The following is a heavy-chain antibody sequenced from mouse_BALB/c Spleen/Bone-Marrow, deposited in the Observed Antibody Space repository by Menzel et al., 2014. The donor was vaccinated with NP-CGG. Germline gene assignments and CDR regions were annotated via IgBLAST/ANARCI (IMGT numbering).Heavy chain of an antibody. CDR2: INPYNDGT. CDR1: GYTFTSYV. V-gene: IGHV1-14*01. Sequence: EVQLQESGPELVKPGASVKMSCKASGYTFTSYVMHWVKQKPGQGLEWIGYINPYNDGTKYNEKFKGKATLTSDKSSSTAYMELSSLTSEDSAVYYCARPRQLGLLYYFDYWGQGTTLTVSS. D-gene: IGHD3-2*01. J-gene: IGHJ2*01. CDR3: ARPRQLGLLYYFDY.